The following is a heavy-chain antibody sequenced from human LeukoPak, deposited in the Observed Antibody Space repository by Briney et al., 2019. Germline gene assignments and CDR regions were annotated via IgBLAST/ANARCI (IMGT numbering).Heavy chain of an antibody. D-gene: IGHD2-2*01. V-gene: IGHV4-30-4*01. CDR1: GGSFSGYY. CDR2: IYYSGST. Sequence: SETLSLTCAVYGGSFSGYYWSWIRQPPGKGLEWIGYIYYSGSTYYNPSLKSRVTISVDTSKNQFSLKLSSVTAADTAVYYCARGAIVVVPAAIGRNAFDIWGQGTMVTVSS. J-gene: IGHJ3*02. CDR3: ARGAIVVVPAAIGRNAFDI.